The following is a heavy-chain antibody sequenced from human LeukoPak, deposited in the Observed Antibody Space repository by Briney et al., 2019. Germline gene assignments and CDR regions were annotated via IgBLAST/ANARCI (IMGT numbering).Heavy chain of an antibody. Sequence: SETLSLTCSVSGDSLSNHYRSWIRLPPGKGLEWIGYINDSGTTKYNPSLRSRVTISVDTSKSQFSLKLRSMTAADTALYYCAREWENGYHAFHIWGQGTMVTVSS. CDR2: INDSGTT. CDR1: GDSLSNHY. CDR3: AREWENGYHAFHI. V-gene: IGHV4-59*11. D-gene: IGHD1-26*01. J-gene: IGHJ3*02.